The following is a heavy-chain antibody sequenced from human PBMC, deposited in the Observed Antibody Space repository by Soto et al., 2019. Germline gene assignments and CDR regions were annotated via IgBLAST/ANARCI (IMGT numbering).Heavy chain of an antibody. Sequence: ESGGDLVQPGGSLRLSCAASGFTVSNNYMSWVRQAPGKGLEWVSLIYSGGSTYYADSVKGRFTISRDSSKNTLYLQMNSLRAEDTAMYYCAAYSHKGYWGQATLVTVSS. CDR1: GFTVSNNY. J-gene: IGHJ4*02. CDR3: AAYSHKGY. CDR2: IYSGGST. D-gene: IGHD3-16*01. V-gene: IGHV3-66*01.